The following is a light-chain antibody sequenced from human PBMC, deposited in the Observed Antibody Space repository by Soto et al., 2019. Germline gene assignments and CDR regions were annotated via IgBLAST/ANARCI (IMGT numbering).Light chain of an antibody. CDR3: RAWDVSLNAYV. Sequence: QSVLTQPPSASGTPGQRVTISCSGSSSNIGSKSATWYQQLPGTAPKLLIYNNIERPSGVPDRFSGSTSGTSASLAISGLQSEDEADYYCRAWDVSLNAYVFGVGTKLTVL. V-gene: IGLV1-44*01. CDR2: NNI. CDR1: SSNIGSKS. J-gene: IGLJ1*01.